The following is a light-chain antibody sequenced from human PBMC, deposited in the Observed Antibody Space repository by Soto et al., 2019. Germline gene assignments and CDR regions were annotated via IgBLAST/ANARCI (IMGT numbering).Light chain of an antibody. CDR3: SSYTSSSSSYV. Sequence: QSVLTQPASVSGSPGRSITISCTGTSSDVGGYNYVSWYQQHPGKAPKLMIYEVSNRPSGVSNRFSGSKSGNTASLTISGLQAEDEADYYCSSYTSSSSSYVFGTGTKVTV. V-gene: IGLV2-14*01. CDR2: EVS. J-gene: IGLJ1*01. CDR1: SSDVGGYNY.